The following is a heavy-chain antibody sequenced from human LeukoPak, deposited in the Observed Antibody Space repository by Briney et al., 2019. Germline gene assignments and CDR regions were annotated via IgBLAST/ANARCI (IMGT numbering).Heavy chain of an antibody. CDR3: AKYSSGWYGYGMDV. J-gene: IGHJ6*02. V-gene: IGHV3-23*01. CDR2: ISGSGGST. Sequence: GGSLRLSCAVSGFTFSSYAMSWVRQAPGKGLEWVSAISGSGGSTYYADSVKGRFTISRDNSKNTLYLQMNSLRAEDTAVYYCAKYSSGWYGYGMDVWGQGTTVTVSS. D-gene: IGHD6-19*01. CDR1: GFTFSSYA.